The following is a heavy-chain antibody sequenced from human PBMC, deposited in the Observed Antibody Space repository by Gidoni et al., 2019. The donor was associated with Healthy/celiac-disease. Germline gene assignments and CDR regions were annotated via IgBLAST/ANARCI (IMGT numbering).Heavy chain of an antibody. D-gene: IGHD3-16*01. J-gene: IGHJ3*02. CDR3: ARDRGGLDAFDI. V-gene: IGHV3-30-3*01. Sequence: QVQLVESGGGVVQPGRSLRLSCAASGFTFSSYAMHWVRQAPGKGLEGVSVISYDGSNKYYADSVKGRFTISRDNSKNTLYLQMNSLRAEDTAVYYCARDRGGLDAFDIWGQGTMVTVSS. CDR2: ISYDGSNK. CDR1: GFTFSSYA.